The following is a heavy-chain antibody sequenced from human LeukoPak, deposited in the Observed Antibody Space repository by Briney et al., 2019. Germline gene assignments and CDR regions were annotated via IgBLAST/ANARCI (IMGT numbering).Heavy chain of an antibody. Sequence: SQTLSLTCALSGDTVYSNSAAWNWIRQSPSRGLEWLARTYYRSKWYNEYAVSVKSRITINPDTSKNQFSLQLNSVTPEDTAVYYCAGLLAAGKKPASWYYFDYWGQGTLVTVSS. V-gene: IGHV6-1*01. CDR3: AGLLAAGKKPASWYYFDY. CDR1: GDTVYSNSAA. J-gene: IGHJ4*02. CDR2: TYYRSKWYN. D-gene: IGHD6-13*01.